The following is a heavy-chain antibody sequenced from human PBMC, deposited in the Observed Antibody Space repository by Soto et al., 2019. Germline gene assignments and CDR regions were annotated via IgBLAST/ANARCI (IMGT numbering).Heavy chain of an antibody. V-gene: IGHV4-30-4*01. D-gene: IGHD6-13*01. J-gene: IGHJ6*02. Sequence: SETLSLTCTVSGGSISSGDYYWSWIRQPPGKGLEWIGYIYYSGSTYYNPSLKSRVTISVDTSKNQFSLKLSSVTAADTAVYYCARDRSRDYYYYYGMDVWGQGTTVTVS. CDR2: IYYSGST. CDR1: GGSISSGDYY. CDR3: ARDRSRDYYYYYGMDV.